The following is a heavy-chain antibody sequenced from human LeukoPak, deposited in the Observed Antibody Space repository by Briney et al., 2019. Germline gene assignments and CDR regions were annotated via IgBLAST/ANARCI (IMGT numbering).Heavy chain of an antibody. CDR2: IYHSGST. CDR3: AREGYCSGGSCLYYYYYYMDV. J-gene: IGHJ6*03. D-gene: IGHD2-15*01. Sequence: PSETLSLTCTVSGYSISSGYYWGWIRQPPGKRLEWIGSIYHSGSTYYNPSVKSRVTISVDTSKNQFSLKLSSVTAADTAVYYCAREGYCSGGSCLYYYYYYMDVWGKGTTVTVSS. CDR1: GYSISSGYY. V-gene: IGHV4-38-2*02.